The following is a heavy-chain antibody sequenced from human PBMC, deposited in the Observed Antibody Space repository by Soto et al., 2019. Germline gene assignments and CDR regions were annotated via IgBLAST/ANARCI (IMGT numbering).Heavy chain of an antibody. CDR1: GFTFTSFS. J-gene: IGHJ4*02. CDR2: ISSTTNYI. CDR3: ARESEDLTSNFDY. V-gene: IGHV3-21*06. Sequence: PGGSLRLSCAASGFTFTSFSMNWVRQAPGKWLEWVSSISSTTNYIYYGDSMKGRFTISRDNAKNSLYLEMNSLRAEDTAVYYCARESEDLTSNFDYWGQGTLVNVSS.